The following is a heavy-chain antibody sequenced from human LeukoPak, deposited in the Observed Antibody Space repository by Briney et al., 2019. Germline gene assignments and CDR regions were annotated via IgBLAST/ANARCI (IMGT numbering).Heavy chain of an antibody. J-gene: IGHJ4*02. CDR3: ARVTWLVHDY. V-gene: IGHV4-59*08. Sequence: PSETLSLTCTVSGGSMNNYYWTWIRQPPGKGLEWLGYIYDSGNTEYNPSLNSRVTISVDTSKNQFSLKLSSVTAADTAVYYCARVTWLVHDYWGQGTLVTVSS. CDR1: GGSMNNYY. D-gene: IGHD6-6*01. CDR2: IYDSGNT.